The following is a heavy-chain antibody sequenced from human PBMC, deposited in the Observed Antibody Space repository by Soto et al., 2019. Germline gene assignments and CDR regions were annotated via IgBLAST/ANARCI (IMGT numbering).Heavy chain of an antibody. J-gene: IGHJ6*02. Sequence: GGSLRLSCAASGFTFSSYAMHWVRQAPGKGLEWVAVISYDGSNKHYADSVKGRFTISRDNSKNTLYLQMNSLRAEDTAVYYCARSGYSSSWFYYYYGMDVWGQGTTVTVSS. D-gene: IGHD6-13*01. CDR2: ISYDGSNK. CDR3: ARSGYSSSWFYYYYGMDV. CDR1: GFTFSSYA. V-gene: IGHV3-30-3*01.